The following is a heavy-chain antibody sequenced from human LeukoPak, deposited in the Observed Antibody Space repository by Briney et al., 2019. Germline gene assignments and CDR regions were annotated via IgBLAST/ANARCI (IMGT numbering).Heavy chain of an antibody. J-gene: IGHJ6*03. CDR1: GFTFSSYA. Sequence: PGGSLRLSCAASGFTFSSYAMHWVRQAPGKGLEWVAVISYDGSNKYYADSVKGRFTISRDNSKNTLYLQMNSLRAEDTAVYYCARDWDQGRPLDYMDVWGKGTTVTVSS. D-gene: IGHD1-26*01. CDR3: ARDWDQGRPLDYMDV. V-gene: IGHV3-30-3*01. CDR2: ISYDGSNK.